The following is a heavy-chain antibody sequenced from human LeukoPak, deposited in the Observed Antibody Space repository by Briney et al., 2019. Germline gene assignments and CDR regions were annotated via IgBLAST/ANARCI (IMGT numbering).Heavy chain of an antibody. J-gene: IGHJ4*02. CDR3: ARGYYYGSGSLIKGRYYFDY. Sequence: ASVKVSCKASGYTFTGYYMHWVRQAPGQGLEWMGWINPNSGGTNYAQKFQGRVTMTRDTSISTAYMELSRLRSEDTAVYYCARGYYYGSGSLIKGRYYFDYWGQGTLVTVSS. CDR1: GYTFTGYY. CDR2: INPNSGGT. D-gene: IGHD3-10*01. V-gene: IGHV1-2*02.